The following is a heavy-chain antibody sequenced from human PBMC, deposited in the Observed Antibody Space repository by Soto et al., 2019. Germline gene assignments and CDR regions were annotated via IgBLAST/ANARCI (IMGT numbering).Heavy chain of an antibody. J-gene: IGHJ4*02. D-gene: IGHD6-19*01. CDR3: ARDREGGAVAVEGPFDS. CDR2: ISYDGSNK. CDR1: GFTFSSYA. V-gene: IGHV3-30-3*01. Sequence: QVQLVESGGGVVQPGRSLRLSCAASGFTFSSYAMHWVRQAPGKGLEWVAVISYDGSNKYYADSVKGRFTISRDNSKNTLYLQMNSLRAEDTAVYYCARDREGGAVAVEGPFDSWGQGTLVTVSS.